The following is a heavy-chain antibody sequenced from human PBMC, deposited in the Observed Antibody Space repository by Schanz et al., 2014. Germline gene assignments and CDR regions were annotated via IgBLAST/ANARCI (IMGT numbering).Heavy chain of an antibody. CDR1: GFDFNSYS. D-gene: IGHD3-10*01. J-gene: IGHJ6*02. CDR3: ARLPVGYGSGIWDV. V-gene: IGHV3-48*01. Sequence: EVRLVESGGGLVQPGGSLRLSCEASGFDFNSYSMNWVRQGPGKGLEWLSYIATSGSTRHYADSVKGRVTISRDNAKNSLFLQMNSLRVEDTAVYDCARLPVGYGSGIWDVWGQGTSVTVSS. CDR2: IATSGSTR.